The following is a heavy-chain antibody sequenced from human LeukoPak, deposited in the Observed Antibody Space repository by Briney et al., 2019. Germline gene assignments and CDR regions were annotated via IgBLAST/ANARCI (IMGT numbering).Heavy chain of an antibody. D-gene: IGHD6-19*01. CDR3: ARDSRDSSGWYYYFDY. CDR2: IYTSGST. CDR1: GGSISSYY. V-gene: IGHV4-4*07. J-gene: IGHJ4*02. Sequence: PSETLSLTRTVSGGSISSYYWSWIRQPAGKGLEWIGRIYTSGSTNYNPSLKSRVTMSVDTSKNQFSLKLSSVTAADTAVYYCARDSRDSSGWYYYFDYWGQGTLVTVSS.